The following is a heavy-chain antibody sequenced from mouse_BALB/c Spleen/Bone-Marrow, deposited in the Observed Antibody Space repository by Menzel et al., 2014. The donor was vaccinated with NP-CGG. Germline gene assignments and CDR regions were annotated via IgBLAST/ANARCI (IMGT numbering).Heavy chain of an antibody. V-gene: IGHV1-54*01. CDR3: ARGGDYGFMDY. CDR2: TNPGSGGT. Sequence: VQLVESGAELVRPGTSVKVSCKASGYAFTNYLIEWVKQRPGQGLEWIGVTNPGSGGTNYNEKFKGKATLTADKSSSTAYMQLSSLTSDDSAVYFCARGGDYGFMDYWGQGTSVTVSS. J-gene: IGHJ4*01. D-gene: IGHD1-2*01. CDR1: GYAFTNYL.